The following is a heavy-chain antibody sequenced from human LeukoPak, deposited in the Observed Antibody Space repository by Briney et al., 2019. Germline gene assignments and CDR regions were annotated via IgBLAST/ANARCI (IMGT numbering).Heavy chain of an antibody. CDR2: IYYSGST. D-gene: IGHD5-12*01. CDR1: GGSLSSSSYY. CDR3: ARVYGSGYDFRGAFDI. V-gene: IGHV4-61*01. J-gene: IGHJ3*02. Sequence: SQTLSLTCTVSGGSLSSSSYYWGRIRQPPGKGLEWIGYIYYSGSTNYNPSLKSRVTISVDTSKNQFSLKLSSVTAADTAVYYCARVYGSGYDFRGAFDIWGQGTMVTVSS.